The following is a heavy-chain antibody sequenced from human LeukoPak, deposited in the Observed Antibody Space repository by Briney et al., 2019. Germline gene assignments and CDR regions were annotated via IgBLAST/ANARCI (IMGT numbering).Heavy chain of an antibody. CDR1: GLTFTSYS. V-gene: IGHV3-23*01. CDR3: AKGGKWDVTPFDY. J-gene: IGHJ4*02. D-gene: IGHD1-26*01. Sequence: PGGSLRLSCAASGLTFTSYSMNWVRQAPGKGLEWVSTISGGGGSAYYADSVKGRFTISRDNSKNTLYLQVNSLSAEDTAVYYCAKGGKWDVTPFDYWGQGTLVTVSS. CDR2: ISGGGGSA.